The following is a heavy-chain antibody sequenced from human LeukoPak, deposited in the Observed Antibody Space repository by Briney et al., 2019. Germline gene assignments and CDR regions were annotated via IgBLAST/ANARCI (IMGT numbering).Heavy chain of an antibody. V-gene: IGHV4-38-2*02. CDR2: IYHGGRT. D-gene: IGHD6-19*01. J-gene: IGHJ5*02. CDR1: GYSISSGYY. Sequence: PSETLSLTCTVSGYSISSGYYWGWIRQTPGKGLEWIGYIYHGGRTDYNPSLKSRVTISVDTSKNQFSLKLSSVTAADTAVYYCARDSGIAVAGTAWFDPWGQGTLVTVSS. CDR3: ARDSGIAVAGTAWFDP.